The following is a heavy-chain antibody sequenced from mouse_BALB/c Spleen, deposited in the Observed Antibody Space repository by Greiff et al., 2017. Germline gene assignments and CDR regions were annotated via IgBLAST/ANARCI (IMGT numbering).Heavy chain of an antibody. J-gene: IGHJ3*01. V-gene: IGHV1-14*01. D-gene: IGHD2-14*01. Sequence: EVQRVESGPELVKPGASVKMSCKASGYTFTSYVMHWVKQKPGQGLEWIGYINPYNDGTKYNEKFKGKATLTSDKSSSTAYMELSSLTSEDSAVYYCAGIIGAYWGQGTLVTVSA. CDR1: GYTFTSYV. CDR2: INPYNDGT. CDR3: AGIIGAY.